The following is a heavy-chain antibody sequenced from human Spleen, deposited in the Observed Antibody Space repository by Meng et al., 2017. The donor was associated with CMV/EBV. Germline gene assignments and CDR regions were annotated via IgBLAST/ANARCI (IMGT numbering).Heavy chain of an antibody. CDR2: IYYSGST. CDR3: ARASIAAQINWFDP. D-gene: IGHD6-6*01. J-gene: IGHJ5*02. Sequence: QGAGPGLVEPSRALALTGSVAGGSMSSGDYYWSWIRQPPGKGLEWIGYIYYSGSTYYNPSLKSRVTISVDTSKNQFSLKLSSVTAADTAVYYCARASIAAQINWFDPWARGTLVTVSS. V-gene: IGHV4-30-4*08. CDR1: GGSMSSGDYY.